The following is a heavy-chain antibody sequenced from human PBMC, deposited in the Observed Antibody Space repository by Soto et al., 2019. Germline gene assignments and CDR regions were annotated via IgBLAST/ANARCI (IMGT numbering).Heavy chain of an antibody. CDR2: IISGGSRV. CDR1: GFMFSHDW. J-gene: IGHJ6*02. CDR3: ARERTSKGGLDV. Sequence: PVGSLRLSCAASGFMFSHDWMNWVRQGPGKGLEWIARIISGGSRVTYADSVEGRFTITRDNAKNMLFLEMHSLTVEDTAVYYWARERTSKGGLDVWGQGTTVTVSS. V-gene: IGHV3-74*01.